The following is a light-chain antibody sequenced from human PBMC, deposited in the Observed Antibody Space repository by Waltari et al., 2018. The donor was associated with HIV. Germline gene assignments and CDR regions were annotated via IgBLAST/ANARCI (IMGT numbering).Light chain of an antibody. CDR3: QQYSSFPYS. J-gene: IGKJ2*03. CDR1: QRMNTF. V-gene: IGKV1-5*03. Sequence: DIQMTQSPSTLSASVGDRVPITCRASQRMNTFLAWYQQKPGRAPKLLIYETSSLQSGVPSRFSGSGSGAHFTLTISSLQPDDFATYYCQQYSSFPYSFGQGTKLEIK. CDR2: ETS.